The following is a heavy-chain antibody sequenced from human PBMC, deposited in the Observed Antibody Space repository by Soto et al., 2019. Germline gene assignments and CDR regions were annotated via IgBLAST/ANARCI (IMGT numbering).Heavy chain of an antibody. V-gene: IGHV1-46*01. CDR3: ARNSVYSSSRTPTGRYYYYGMDV. Sequence: ASLKVSCKASGYTFTSYYMHWVRQAPGQGLEWMGIINPSGGSTSYAQKFQGRVTMTRDTSTSTVYMELSSLRSEDTAVYHCARNSVYSSSRTPTGRYYYYGMDVWGQGTTVTVSS. J-gene: IGHJ6*02. D-gene: IGHD6-13*01. CDR1: GYTFTSYY. CDR2: INPSGGST.